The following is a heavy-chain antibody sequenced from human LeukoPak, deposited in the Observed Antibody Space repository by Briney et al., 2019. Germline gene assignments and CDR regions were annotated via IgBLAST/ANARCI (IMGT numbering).Heavy chain of an antibody. D-gene: IGHD4-17*01. CDR1: GYTYTGYY. Sequence: GASVKVSCKASGYTYTGYYMHWVRQAPGQGLEWMGWINPNSGGTNYAQKFQGRVTMTRDTSISTAYMELSRLRSDDTAVYHCARGPPRLRSPLDYWGQGTLVTVSS. J-gene: IGHJ4*02. CDR2: INPNSGGT. V-gene: IGHV1-2*02. CDR3: ARGPPRLRSPLDY.